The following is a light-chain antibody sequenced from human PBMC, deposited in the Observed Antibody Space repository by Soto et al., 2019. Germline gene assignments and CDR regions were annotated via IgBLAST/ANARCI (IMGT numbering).Light chain of an antibody. CDR3: QQYNSYSPMYT. V-gene: IGKV1-6*02. CDR2: AAS. CDR1: QGIRSA. Sequence: AIRLTQSPASLSSSFGDSVTITYLAIQGIRSALGWYQQKPGKVPKLLIYAASTLQSGVPSRFSGSGFGTDFTLTINSLQPEDFATYYCQQYNSYSPMYTFGQGTKVDIK. J-gene: IGKJ2*01.